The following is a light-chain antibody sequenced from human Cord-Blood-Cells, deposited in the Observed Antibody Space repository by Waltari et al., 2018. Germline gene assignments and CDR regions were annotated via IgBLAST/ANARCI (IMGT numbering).Light chain of an antibody. CDR1: RSNIGPGHA. CDR3: QSYDSSLSGPVV. V-gene: IGLV1-40*01. CDR2: GNS. Sequence: QSVLTQPPPVSGAPGQRVTISCTGSRSNIGPGHAVHWYPPLPATAPNLLIYGNSHRPAGVPDRFSGSKSGTSASLAITGLQAEDEADYYCQSYDSSLSGPVVFGGGTKLTVL. J-gene: IGLJ2*01.